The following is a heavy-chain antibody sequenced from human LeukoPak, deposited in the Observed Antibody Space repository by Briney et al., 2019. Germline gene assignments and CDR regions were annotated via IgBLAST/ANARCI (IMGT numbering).Heavy chain of an antibody. CDR1: GFTVSNNY. CDR3: ARHKVSSYTNGVCQFDY. CDR2: VYYSGTT. D-gene: IGHD2-8*01. J-gene: IGHJ4*02. Sequence: PGGSLRLSCAASGFTVSNNYMSWVRQAPGKGLEWIGSVYYSGTTYYNPSLKSRVTVSVDTSKNQFSLKLSSVTAADTAVYYCARHKVSSYTNGVCQFDYWGQGTLVTVSS. V-gene: IGHV4-39*01.